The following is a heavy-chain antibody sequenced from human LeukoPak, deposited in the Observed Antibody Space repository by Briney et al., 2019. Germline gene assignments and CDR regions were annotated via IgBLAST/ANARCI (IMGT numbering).Heavy chain of an antibody. Sequence: PGGSLRLSCAASGFSFSTYNMNWVRQAPGQRLEWVSSINSGSSYIYYPDSLKGRFTISRDNAKSSLYLQMDSLRAEDTAVYYCARDPYSGNYGAYYYYYMDVWGKGTTVTISS. D-gene: IGHD1-26*01. V-gene: IGHV3-21*01. J-gene: IGHJ6*03. CDR2: INSGSSYI. CDR1: GFSFSTYN. CDR3: ARDPYSGNYGAYYYYYMDV.